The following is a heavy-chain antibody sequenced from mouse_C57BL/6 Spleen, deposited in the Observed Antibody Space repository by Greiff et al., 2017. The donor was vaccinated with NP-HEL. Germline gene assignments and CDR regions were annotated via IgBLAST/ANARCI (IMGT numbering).Heavy chain of an antibody. V-gene: IGHV5-4*01. J-gene: IGHJ3*01. D-gene: IGHD2-5*01. CDR3: ARDSNSAWFAY. Sequence: EVKVVESGGGLVKPGGSLKLSCAASGFTFSSYAMSWVRQTPEKRLEWVATISDGGSYTYYPDNVKGRFTISRDNAKNNLYLQMSHLKSEDTAMYYCARDSNSAWFAYWGQGTLVTVSA. CDR2: ISDGGSYT. CDR1: GFTFSSYA.